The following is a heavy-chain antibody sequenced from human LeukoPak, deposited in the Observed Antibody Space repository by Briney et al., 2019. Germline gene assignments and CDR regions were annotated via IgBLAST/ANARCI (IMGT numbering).Heavy chain of an antibody. J-gene: IGHJ6*02. CDR1: GFTSSNYG. V-gene: IGHV3-23*01. Sequence: GGSLRPSCAASGFTSSNYGMSWVRQAPGKGLERVSSISGSSGVSTYYADSVKGRFTISRDNSKNTLYLQMNRLRDDDTAVYSCAKRYYSDSSGYYYYYSSMDVWGQGTTVTVSS. CDR3: AKRYYSDSSGYYYYYSSMDV. D-gene: IGHD3-22*01. CDR2: ISGSSGVST.